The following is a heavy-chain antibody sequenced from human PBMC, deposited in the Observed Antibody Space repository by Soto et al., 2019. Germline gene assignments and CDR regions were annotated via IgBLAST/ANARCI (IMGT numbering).Heavy chain of an antibody. CDR3: ARRVDYIWGSYRYGWFDH. CDR1: GGSFSGYY. Sequence: PSETLSLTCAVYGGSFSGYYWSWIRQPPGKGLEWIGEINHSGSTNYNPSLKSRVTISVDTSKNQFSLKLSSVTAADTAVYYCARRVDYIWGSYRYGWFDHWGQGTLVTVSS. V-gene: IGHV4-34*01. J-gene: IGHJ5*02. D-gene: IGHD3-16*02. CDR2: INHSGST.